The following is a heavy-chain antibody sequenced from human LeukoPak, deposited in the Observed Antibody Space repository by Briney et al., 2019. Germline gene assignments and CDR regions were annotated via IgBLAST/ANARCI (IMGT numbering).Heavy chain of an antibody. CDR2: IKQDGSEK. CDR3: ARGDVVGVPENAFDI. V-gene: IGHV3-7*01. D-gene: IGHD1-26*01. Sequence: GGSLRLSCAASGFTFSSYWMSWVRQAPGKGLEWVANIKQDGSEKYYVDSVKGRFTISRDNAKNSLYLQMNSLRAEDTAVYYCARGDVVGVPENAFDIWGQGTMVTVSS. J-gene: IGHJ3*02. CDR1: GFTFSSYW.